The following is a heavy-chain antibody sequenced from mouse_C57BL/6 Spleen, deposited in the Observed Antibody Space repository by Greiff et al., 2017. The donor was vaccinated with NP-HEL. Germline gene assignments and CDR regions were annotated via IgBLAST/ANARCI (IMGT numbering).Heavy chain of an antibody. CDR2: IYPSDSET. CDR3: ARNDAYYAMDY. Sequence: VQLQQSGAELVRPGSSVKLSCKASGYTFTSYWMDWVKQRPGQGLEWIGNIYPSDSETHYNQKFKDKATLTVDKSSSTAYMQLSSLTSEDSAVYYCARNDAYYAMDYWGQGTSVTVSS. D-gene: IGHD2-12*01. V-gene: IGHV1-61*01. J-gene: IGHJ4*01. CDR1: GYTFTSYW.